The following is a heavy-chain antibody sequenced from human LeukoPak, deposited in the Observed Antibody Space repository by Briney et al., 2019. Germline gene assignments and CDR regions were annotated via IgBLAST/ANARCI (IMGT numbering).Heavy chain of an antibody. D-gene: IGHD3-16*01. J-gene: IGHJ4*02. Sequence: PGGSLRLSCAASGFTFSSYAMSWARQAPGKGLEWVSAISGSGGSTYYADSVKGRFTISRDNSKNTLYLQMNSLRAEDTAVYYCARHGGGIMAPYYFDYWGQGTLVTVSS. V-gene: IGHV3-23*01. CDR1: GFTFSSYA. CDR2: ISGSGGST. CDR3: ARHGGGIMAPYYFDY.